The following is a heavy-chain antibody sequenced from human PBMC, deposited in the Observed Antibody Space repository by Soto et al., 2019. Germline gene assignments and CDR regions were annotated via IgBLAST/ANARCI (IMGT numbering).Heavy chain of an antibody. V-gene: IGHV4-4*02. J-gene: IGHJ6*02. CDR1: GGSISSSNW. CDR2: IYHSGST. CDR3: ARDPRPTVLRFLEWFPTDYYYYGMDV. D-gene: IGHD3-3*01. Sequence: PSETLSLTCAVSGGSISSSNWWSWVRQPPGKGLEWIGEIYHSGSTNYNPSLKSRVTISVDKSKNQFSLKLSSVTAADTAVYYCARDPRPTVLRFLEWFPTDYYYYGMDVWGQGTTVT.